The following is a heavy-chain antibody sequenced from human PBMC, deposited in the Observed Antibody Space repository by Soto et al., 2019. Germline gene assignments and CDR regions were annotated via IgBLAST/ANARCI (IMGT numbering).Heavy chain of an antibody. D-gene: IGHD4-17*01. Sequence: LGESLKISCKGSGYSFTSYWISWVRQMPGKGLEWMGRIDPSDSYTNYSPSFQGHVTISADKSISTAYLQWSSLKASDTAMYYCASYLNHYGDSPYYYYYGMDVCGQGTTVTVSS. J-gene: IGHJ6*02. CDR3: ASYLNHYGDSPYYYYYGMDV. CDR2: IDPSDSYT. V-gene: IGHV5-10-1*01. CDR1: GYSFTSYW.